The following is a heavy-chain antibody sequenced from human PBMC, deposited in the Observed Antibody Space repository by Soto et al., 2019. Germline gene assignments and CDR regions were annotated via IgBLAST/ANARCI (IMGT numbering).Heavy chain of an antibody. V-gene: IGHV4-4*02. J-gene: IGHJ4*02. CDR1: GDSISSDKW. CDR3: ARHDNMTLGLTYFDF. CDR2: MHHSGSR. D-gene: IGHD1-1*01. Sequence: QVQLQESGPGLVKPSGTLSLTCSVSGDSISSDKWWSWVRQPPRKGLEWIGEMHHSGSRHYKPSLRGRATISVDKSRNQFSLQLTSVTAADTALYFCARHDNMTLGLTYFDFWGQGTLVTVSS.